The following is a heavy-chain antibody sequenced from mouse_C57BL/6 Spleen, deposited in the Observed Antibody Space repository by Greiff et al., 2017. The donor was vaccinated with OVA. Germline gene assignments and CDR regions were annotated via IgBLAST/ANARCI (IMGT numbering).Heavy chain of an antibody. CDR1: GFNIKDYY. CDR3: AKAAVASSYWFAY. Sequence: EVKLVESGAELVKPGASVKLSCTASGFNIKDYYMHWVKQRTEQGLEWIGRIDPEDGETKYAPKFQGKATITADTSSNTAYLQLSSLTSEDTAVYYCAKAAVASSYWFAYWGQGTLVTVSA. J-gene: IGHJ3*01. V-gene: IGHV14-2*01. D-gene: IGHD1-1*01. CDR2: IDPEDGET.